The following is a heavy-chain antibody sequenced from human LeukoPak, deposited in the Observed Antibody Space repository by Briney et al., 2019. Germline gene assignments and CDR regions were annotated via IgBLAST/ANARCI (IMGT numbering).Heavy chain of an antibody. CDR1: GYTFTSYY. V-gene: IGHV1-46*03. Sequence: ASVKVSCKASGYTFTSYYMHWVRQAPGQGLEWMGIINPSGGSTSYAQKFQGRVTMTRDTSTSTVYMELSSLRSEGTAVYYCARENTYYDFWSGYSYYYYYMDVWGKGTPVTVSS. D-gene: IGHD3-3*01. CDR3: ARENTYYDFWSGYSYYYYYMDV. CDR2: INPSGGST. J-gene: IGHJ6*03.